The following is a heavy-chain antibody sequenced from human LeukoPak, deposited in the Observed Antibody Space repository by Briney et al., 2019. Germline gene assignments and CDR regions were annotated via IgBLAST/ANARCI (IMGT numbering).Heavy chain of an antibody. V-gene: IGHV4-59*12. Sequence: SETLSLTCTVSGGSISSYYWSWIRQPPGKGLEWIGYIYYSGSTNYNPSLKSRVTISVDTPKNQFSLKLSSVTAADTAVYYCARDLPITISPRGNWFDPWGQGTLVTVSS. CDR3: ARDLPITISPRGNWFDP. CDR2: IYYSGST. J-gene: IGHJ5*02. CDR1: GGSISSYY. D-gene: IGHD3-9*01.